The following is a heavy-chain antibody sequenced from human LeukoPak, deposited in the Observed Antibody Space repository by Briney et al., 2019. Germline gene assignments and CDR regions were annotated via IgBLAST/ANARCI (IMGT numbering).Heavy chain of an antibody. D-gene: IGHD3-9*01. J-gene: IGHJ4*02. V-gene: IGHV3-7*01. CDR2: IKQDGSEE. CDR3: ARALRYFDWLFFF. CDR1: GFSFSSCW. Sequence: GGSLRLSCAASGFSFSSCWMSWVRQAPGKGLEWVANIKQDGSEEYYVDSVKGRFTISRDNAKNSLYLQMNSLRAEDPAVYYCARALRYFDWLFFFWRQATLVTVSS.